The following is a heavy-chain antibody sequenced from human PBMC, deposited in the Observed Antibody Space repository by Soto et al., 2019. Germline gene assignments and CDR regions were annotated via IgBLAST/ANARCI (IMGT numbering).Heavy chain of an antibody. CDR2: IYYSGST. V-gene: IGHV4-30-4*01. CDR3: ARGLSVTVTTPSYYFDY. D-gene: IGHD4-17*01. J-gene: IGHJ4*02. CDR1: GGSISSGDYY. Sequence: QVQLQESGPGLVKPSQTLSLTCTVSGGSISSGDYYWSWIRQPPGKGLEWIGYIYYSGSTHYNPSLKSRVTISVDTSKNQFSLKLSSVTAADTAVYYCARGLSVTVTTPSYYFDYWGQGTLVTVSS.